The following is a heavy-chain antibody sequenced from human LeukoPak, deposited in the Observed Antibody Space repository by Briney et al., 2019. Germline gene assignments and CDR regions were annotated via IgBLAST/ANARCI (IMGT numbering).Heavy chain of an antibody. J-gene: IGHJ5*02. V-gene: IGHV1-18*01. D-gene: IGHD2-2*01. Sequence: GASMKVSCKASGYTFTSYGISWVRQAPGQGLEWMGWISAYNGNTNYAQKLQGRVTMTTDTSTSTAYMELRSLRSDDTAVYYCARRYCSSTSCQKRPDWFDPWGQGTLVTVSS. CDR2: ISAYNGNT. CDR1: GYTFTSYG. CDR3: ARRYCSSTSCQKRPDWFDP.